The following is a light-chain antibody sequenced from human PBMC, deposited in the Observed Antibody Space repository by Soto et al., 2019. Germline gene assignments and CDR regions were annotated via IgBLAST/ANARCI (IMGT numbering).Light chain of an antibody. Sequence: DIQMTQSPSTLSASVGDRVTITCRASQSISSWLAWYQQKPGKAPKLLIYDAFSLESGVPSRFSGSGSGTEFTLTISSLQPDDFATYYGQQYNSSFTFGPGTKVDIK. V-gene: IGKV1-5*01. CDR3: QQYNSSFT. CDR2: DAF. J-gene: IGKJ3*01. CDR1: QSISSW.